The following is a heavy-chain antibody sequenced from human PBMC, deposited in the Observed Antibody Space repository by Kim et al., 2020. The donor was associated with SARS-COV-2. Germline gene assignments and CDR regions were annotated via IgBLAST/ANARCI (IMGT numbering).Heavy chain of an antibody. V-gene: IGHV4-39*07. Sequence: SETLSLTCTVSGGSISSSSYYWGWIRQPPGKGLEWIGSIYYSGSTYYNPSLKSRVTISVDTSKNQFSLKLSSVTAADTAVYYCARVHAEEWELPNYFDYWGQGTLVTVSS. J-gene: IGHJ4*02. CDR1: GGSISSSSYY. CDR2: IYYSGST. D-gene: IGHD1-26*01. CDR3: ARVHAEEWELPNYFDY.